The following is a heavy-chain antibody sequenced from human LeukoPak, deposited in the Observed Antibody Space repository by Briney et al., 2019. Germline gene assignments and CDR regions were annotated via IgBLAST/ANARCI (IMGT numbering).Heavy chain of an antibody. J-gene: IGHJ5*02. CDR1: GFSMNTYY. CDR3: ARTRNQVGTTDINWFDP. Sequence: PSETLSLTCTVSGFSMNTYYWTWIRQPPGKGLEWIWRIYASGSAKTHNYNSSLKSRVSMSVDTSKNHVSLTLTSVTAADTAMYYWARTRNQVGTTDINWFDPWGQGILVTVSS. D-gene: IGHD1-26*01. CDR2: IYASGSAKTH. V-gene: IGHV4-4*07.